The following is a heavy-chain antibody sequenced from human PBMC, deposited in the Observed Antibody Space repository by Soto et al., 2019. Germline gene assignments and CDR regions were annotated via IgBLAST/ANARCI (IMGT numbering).Heavy chain of an antibody. V-gene: IGHV3-30*18. CDR2: ISYDGSNE. D-gene: IGHD1-1*01. J-gene: IGHJ4*02. Sequence: VGSLRLSCAASGFTFSSYGMHWVRQAPGKGLEWVAVISYDGSNEYYADSVKGRFTISRDNSKNTLYLQMNSLRAEDTAVYYCAKGNGGLDYWGQGTLVTVSS. CDR3: AKGNGGLDY. CDR1: GFTFSSYG.